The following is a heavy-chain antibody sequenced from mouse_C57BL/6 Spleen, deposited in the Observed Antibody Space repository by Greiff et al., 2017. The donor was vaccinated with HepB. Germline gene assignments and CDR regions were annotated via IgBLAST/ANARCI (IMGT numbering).Heavy chain of an antibody. V-gene: IGHV1-15*01. CDR1: GYTFTDYE. J-gene: IGHJ2*01. CDR3: TRRVVAPFDY. Sequence: QVQLQQSGAELVRPGASVTLSCKASGYTFTDYEMHWVKQTPVNGLEWIGAFDPETGGTAYNQKFKGKAILTADKSSSTAYMGLRSLTSADSAVYYCTRRVVAPFDYWGQGTTLTVSS. D-gene: IGHD1-1*01. CDR2: FDPETGGT.